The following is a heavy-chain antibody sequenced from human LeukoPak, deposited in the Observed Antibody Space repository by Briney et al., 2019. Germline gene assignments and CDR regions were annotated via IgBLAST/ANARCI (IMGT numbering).Heavy chain of an antibody. V-gene: IGHV5-51*01. CDR3: ARRADNWFDP. CDR2: IYPGNSDT. CDR1: GYYFTNYW. Sequence: GESLKISCKGSGYYFTNYWDGWVRQMPGKGLEWMGIIYPGNSDTTYSPSFQGQVTISADKSISTAYLQWRSLKASDTAMYYCARRADNWFDPWGQGTLVTVSS. J-gene: IGHJ5*02.